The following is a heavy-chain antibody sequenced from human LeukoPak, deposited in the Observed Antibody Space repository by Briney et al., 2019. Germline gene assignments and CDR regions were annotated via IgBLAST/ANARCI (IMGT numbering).Heavy chain of an antibody. V-gene: IGHV3-48*01. J-gene: IGHJ4*02. CDR2: ISSSSSTI. CDR1: GFTFSSYS. CDR3: ARRGYSGYLDY. Sequence: GGSLRLSCAASGFTFSSYSMNWVRQAPGKGLEWVSYISSSSSTIYYADSVKGRFTISRDNSKNTLYLQMNSLRAEDTALYYCARRGYSGYLDYWGQGTLVTVSS. D-gene: IGHD5-12*01.